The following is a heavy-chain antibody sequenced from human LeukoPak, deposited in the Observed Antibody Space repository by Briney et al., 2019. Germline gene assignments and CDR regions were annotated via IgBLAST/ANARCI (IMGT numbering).Heavy chain of an antibody. D-gene: IGHD5-12*01. CDR2: ISGSGDST. V-gene: IGHV3-23*01. CDR1: GFTFRSYA. Sequence: GGSLRLSCAASGFTFRSYAMSWVRQAPGKGLEWVSVISGSGDSTYYADSVKGRFTVSRDNSKNTLYLQMKSLRAEDTAVYYCAKGGGYEAQYYYYYLDVWGKGTTVTISS. J-gene: IGHJ6*03. CDR3: AKGGGYEAQYYYYYLDV.